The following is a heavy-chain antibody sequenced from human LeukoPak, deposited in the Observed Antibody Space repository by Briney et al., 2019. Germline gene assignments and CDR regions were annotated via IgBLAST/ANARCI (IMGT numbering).Heavy chain of an antibody. CDR3: ARGGTAIPSDFRFDP. Sequence: ASVKVSCKASGGTFSSYAISWVRQAPGQGLEWMGIINPSGGSTSYAQKFQGRVTMTRDTSTSTVYMELSSLRSEDTAVYYCARGGTAIPSDFRFDPWGQGTLVTVSS. J-gene: IGHJ5*02. V-gene: IGHV1-46*01. D-gene: IGHD2-21*02. CDR1: GGTFSSYA. CDR2: INPSGGST.